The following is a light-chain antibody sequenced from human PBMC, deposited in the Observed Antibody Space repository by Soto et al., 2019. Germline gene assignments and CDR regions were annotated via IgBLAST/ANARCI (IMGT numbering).Light chain of an antibody. CDR1: QSVSRI. CDR2: GAS. V-gene: IGKV3-15*01. CDR3: QQYDKWPPT. Sequence: EIVMTQSPATLSVSPGERTTLSCRASQSVSRILAWYQQKPGQAPWLLIYGASTRATGIPVRFSGSGSGTEFTLTISSLQSEDFAVYYCQQYDKWPPTFGQGTKVEIK. J-gene: IGKJ1*01.